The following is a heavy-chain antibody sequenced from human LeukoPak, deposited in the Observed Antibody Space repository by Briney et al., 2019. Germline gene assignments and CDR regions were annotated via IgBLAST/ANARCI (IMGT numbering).Heavy chain of an antibody. V-gene: IGHV1-18*01. CDR3: ARDLAPGNFDY. CDR1: GYTFTTYN. CDR2: ISTYNGDT. Sequence: ASVKVSCKASGYTFTTYNFSWVRQAPGQVLEWMGWISTYNGDTNYPQKLQGRVTVTTDTSTSTAFMELRSLTSDDTAVYYCARDLAPGNFDYWGQGTQVTVSS. J-gene: IGHJ4*02.